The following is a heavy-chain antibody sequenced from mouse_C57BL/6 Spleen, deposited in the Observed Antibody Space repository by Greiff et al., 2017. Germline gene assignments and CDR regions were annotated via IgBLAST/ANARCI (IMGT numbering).Heavy chain of an antibody. V-gene: IGHV1-61*01. CDR2: IYPSDSET. J-gene: IGHJ2*01. D-gene: IGHD1-2*01. Sequence: QVQLQQPGAELVRPGSSVKLSCKASGYTFTSYWMDWVKQRPGQGLEWIGNIYPSDSETHYNQKFKDKATLTVDKSSSTAYMQLSSLTSEDSAVYYCAFSTTVLSEGFDYWGQGTTLTVSS. CDR3: AFSTTVLSEGFDY. CDR1: GYTFTSYW.